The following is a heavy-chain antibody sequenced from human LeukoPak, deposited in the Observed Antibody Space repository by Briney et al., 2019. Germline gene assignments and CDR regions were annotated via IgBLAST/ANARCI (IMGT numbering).Heavy chain of an antibody. Sequence: ASVKVSCKASGYTFTSYDINWVRQATGQGLEWMGWMNPNSGGTNYAQKFQGRVTMTRDTSISTAYMELSRLRSDDTAVYYCARIASVDWFDPWGQGTLVTVSS. V-gene: IGHV1-2*02. CDR3: ARIASVDWFDP. CDR2: MNPNSGGT. CDR1: GYTFTSYD. J-gene: IGHJ5*02.